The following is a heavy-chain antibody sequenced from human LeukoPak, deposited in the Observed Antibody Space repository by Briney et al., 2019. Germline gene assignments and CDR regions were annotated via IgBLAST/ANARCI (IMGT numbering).Heavy chain of an antibody. D-gene: IGHD5-18*01. CDR2: IYYSGST. V-gene: IGHV4-59*11. Sequence: SETLSLTCTVSGGSISSHYWSWIRQPPGKGLEWIGYIYYSGSTNYNPSLKSRVTISVDTSKNQFSLKLTSVTAADTAVYYCARTTEGGYTYGYLYYYYMDVWGKGTTVTISS. J-gene: IGHJ6*03. CDR1: GGSISSHY. CDR3: ARTTEGGYTYGYLYYYYMDV.